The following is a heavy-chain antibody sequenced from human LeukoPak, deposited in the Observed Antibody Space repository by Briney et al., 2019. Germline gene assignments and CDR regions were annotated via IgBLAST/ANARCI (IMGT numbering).Heavy chain of an antibody. CDR3: ARGSRRYDFWSGYSSYYYYYGMDV. CDR1: GYTFTSYD. J-gene: IGHJ6*02. D-gene: IGHD3-3*01. CDR2: MNPNSGNT. V-gene: IGHV1-8*01. Sequence: HGASAKVSCKASGYTFTSYDINWVRQATGQGLEWMGWMNPNSGNTGYAQKFQGRVTMTRNTSISTAYMELSSLRSEDTAVYYCARGSRRYDFWSGYSSYYYYYGMDVWGQGTTVTVSS.